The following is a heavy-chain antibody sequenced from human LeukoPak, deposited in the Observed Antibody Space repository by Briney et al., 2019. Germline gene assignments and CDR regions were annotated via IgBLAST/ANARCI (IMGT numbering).Heavy chain of an antibody. J-gene: IGHJ3*02. CDR3: ARGLDCSGGSCYSNAFDI. D-gene: IGHD2-15*01. CDR2: INHSGST. Sequence: SETLSLTCAVYGGSFSGYYWGWIRQPPGKGLEWIGEINHSGSTNYNPSLKSRVTISVDTSKNQFSLKLSSVTAADTAVYYCARGLDCSGGSCYSNAFDIWGQGTMVTVSS. CDR1: GGSFSGYY. V-gene: IGHV4-34*01.